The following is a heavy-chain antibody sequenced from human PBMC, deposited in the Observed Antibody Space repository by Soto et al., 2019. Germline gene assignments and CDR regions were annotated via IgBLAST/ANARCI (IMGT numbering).Heavy chain of an antibody. Sequence: SETLSLTCTVSGASISSRRYYWGWIRQPPGKGLEWIGTISYSGVTYYNPSLKSRVTISVDTSKNQFSLKLSSVTAADTAVYYCARSVVPFGELQGYFDSWGQGTLVTVSS. V-gene: IGHV4-39*01. CDR1: GASISSRRYY. J-gene: IGHJ4*02. D-gene: IGHD3-10*01. CDR2: ISYSGVT. CDR3: ARSVVPFGELQGYFDS.